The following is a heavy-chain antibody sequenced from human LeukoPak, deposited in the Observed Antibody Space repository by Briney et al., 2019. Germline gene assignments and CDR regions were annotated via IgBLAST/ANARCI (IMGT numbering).Heavy chain of an antibody. Sequence: SETLSLTCAVYGGSFSGYYWSWIRQPPGKGLEWIGEINHSGSTNYNPSLKSRVTIPVDTSKNQFSLKLSSVTAADTAVYYCARVPASSSWYARSYFDYWGQGTLVTVSS. D-gene: IGHD6-13*01. CDR3: ARVPASSSWYARSYFDY. J-gene: IGHJ4*02. V-gene: IGHV4-34*01. CDR1: GGSFSGYY. CDR2: INHSGST.